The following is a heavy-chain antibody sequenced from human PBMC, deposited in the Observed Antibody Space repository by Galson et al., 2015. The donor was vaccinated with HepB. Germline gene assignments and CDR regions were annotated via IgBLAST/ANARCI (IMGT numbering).Heavy chain of an antibody. CDR3: ASAPGDY. V-gene: IGHV1-2*02. J-gene: IGHJ4*02. CDR1: GYTFTAYY. Sequence: SVKVSCKASGYTFTAYYIHWVRQAPGQGLEWVGWINPNTGVTHYGQRFQGRVTVTSDTSIRTTYMELTSLTSDDTAVYYCASAPGDYWGQGTLVTVSS. CDR2: INPNTGVT.